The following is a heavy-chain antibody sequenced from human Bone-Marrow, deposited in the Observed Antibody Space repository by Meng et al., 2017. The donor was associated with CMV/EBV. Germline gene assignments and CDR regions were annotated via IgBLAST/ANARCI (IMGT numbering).Heavy chain of an antibody. CDR2: INPNSGGT. CDR1: GYTFTGYY. V-gene: IGHV1-2*02. Sequence: ASVKVSCKASGYTFTGYYMHWVRQAPGQGLEWMGWINPNSGGTNYAQKFQGRVTMTRDTSISTAYMELSRLRYDDTAVYYCARDSYCSSTSCYDWFDPWGQGTLVTVSS. J-gene: IGHJ5*02. D-gene: IGHD2-2*01. CDR3: ARDSYCSSTSCYDWFDP.